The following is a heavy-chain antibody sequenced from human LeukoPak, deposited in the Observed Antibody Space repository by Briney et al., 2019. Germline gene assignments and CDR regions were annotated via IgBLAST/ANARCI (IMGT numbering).Heavy chain of an antibody. V-gene: IGHV4-59*01. J-gene: IGHJ4*02. CDR1: GGSISTYY. Sequence: PSETLSLTCTLSGGSISTYYWSWIRQPPGKGLEWIGYIYHSGSTNYNPSLKSRVTISVDASKNQFSLKLSSVTAADTAVYYCARGGGYASPIGYWGQGALVTVSS. CDR2: IYHSGST. D-gene: IGHD5-12*01. CDR3: ARGGGYASPIGY.